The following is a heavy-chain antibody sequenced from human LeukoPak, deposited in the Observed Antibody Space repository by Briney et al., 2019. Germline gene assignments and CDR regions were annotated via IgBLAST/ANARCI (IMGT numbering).Heavy chain of an antibody. D-gene: IGHD2-2*02. Sequence: HTGGSLRLSCAASGFTFSSYAMSWVRQAPGKGLEWVSYISSSGSTIYYADSVKGRFTISRDNAKNSLYLQMNSLRAEDTAVYYCARDHPYPSRYYYGMDVWGQGTTVTVSS. J-gene: IGHJ6*02. CDR1: GFTFSSYA. V-gene: IGHV3-48*04. CDR3: ARDHPYPSRYYYGMDV. CDR2: ISSSGSTI.